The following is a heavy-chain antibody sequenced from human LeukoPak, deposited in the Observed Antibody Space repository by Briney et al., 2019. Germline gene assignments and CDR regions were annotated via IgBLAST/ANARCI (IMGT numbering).Heavy chain of an antibody. CDR2: IYSGGTT. V-gene: IGHV3-53*01. CDR1: GFTVSGNY. Sequence: GGSLRLSCAVSGFTVSGNYMSWVRQAPGKGLEWVSLIYSGGTTYYADSVKGRFTISRDNSKNTLYLQMNNLRTEDAAIYYCAKAPVTSCRGAFCYPLDSWGQGTLVTVSS. D-gene: IGHD2-15*01. J-gene: IGHJ4*02. CDR3: AKAPVTSCRGAFCYPLDS.